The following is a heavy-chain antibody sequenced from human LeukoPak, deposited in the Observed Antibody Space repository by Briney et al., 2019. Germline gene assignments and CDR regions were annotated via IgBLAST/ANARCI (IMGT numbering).Heavy chain of an antibody. CDR1: GYTFTGYC. D-gene: IGHD3-10*01. CDR2: INPNSGGT. Sequence: ASVKVSCKTSGYTFTGYCMHWVRQAPGQGLEWMGWINPNSGGTNYAQKFQGRVTMTRDTSISTAYMELSRLRSDDTAVYYCARGGLSTRGVIIASGYWGQGTLVTVSS. J-gene: IGHJ4*02. V-gene: IGHV1-2*02. CDR3: ARGGLSTRGVIIASGY.